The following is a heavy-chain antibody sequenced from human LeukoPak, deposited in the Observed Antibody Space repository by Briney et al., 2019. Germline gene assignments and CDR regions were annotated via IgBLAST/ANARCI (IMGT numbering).Heavy chain of an antibody. V-gene: IGHV6-1*01. CDR1: GDSVSSNSAV. D-gene: IGHD3-16*01. CDR2: TYYRSEWFI. Sequence: SQTLSLTCAISGDSVSSNSAVWNWIRQSPSGGLEWLGRTYYRSEWFIDYAPSVKSRISINPDTSKNQFSLQLDSVAPEDTAVYYCARSSAGFDSWGQGTLVTVSS. CDR3: ARSSAGFDS. J-gene: IGHJ5*01.